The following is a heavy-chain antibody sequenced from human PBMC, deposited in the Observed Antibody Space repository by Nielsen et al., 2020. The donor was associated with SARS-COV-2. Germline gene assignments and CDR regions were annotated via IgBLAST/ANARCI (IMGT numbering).Heavy chain of an antibody. V-gene: IGHV3-66*01. CDR3: VRDEVEMATTPGFDS. D-gene: IGHD5-24*01. CDR2: IYSGGST. Sequence: GESLKISCAASGFTVSSNYMSWVRQAPGKGLEWVSVIYSGGSTYYADSVKGRFTISRDNSKNTLYLQMNSLRAEDTAVYYCVRDEVEMATTPGFDSWGQGTLVTVSS. CDR1: GFTVSSNY. J-gene: IGHJ4*02.